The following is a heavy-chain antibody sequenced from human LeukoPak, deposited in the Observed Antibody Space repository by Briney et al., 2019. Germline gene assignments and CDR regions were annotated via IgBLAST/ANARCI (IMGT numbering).Heavy chain of an antibody. CDR3: ARGPSSGWSNFPHN. Sequence: ASVKVSCKASGYTFTGYYMHWVRQAPGQGLEWMGWINPNSGGTNYAQKFQGRVTMTRDTPISTAYMELSRLRSDDTAVYYCARGPSSGWSNFPHNWGQGTLVTVSS. V-gene: IGHV1-2*02. CDR1: GYTFTGYY. D-gene: IGHD6-19*01. CDR2: INPNSGGT. J-gene: IGHJ4*02.